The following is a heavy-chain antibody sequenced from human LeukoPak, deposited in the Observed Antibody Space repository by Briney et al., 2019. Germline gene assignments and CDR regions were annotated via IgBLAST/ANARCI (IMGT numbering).Heavy chain of an antibody. CDR3: AKDRLDYYGSGSYIFGD. CDR1: GFTFSNYA. J-gene: IGHJ4*02. D-gene: IGHD3-10*01. Sequence: PGGSLRLSCAASGFTFSNYAMSWVRQAPGKGLEWVSAISSSADSTYYADSVKGRFTISRDNSKNTLYLQMNSLRAEDTAVYYCAKDRLDYYGSGSYIFGDWGQGTLVTVSS. CDR2: ISSSADST. V-gene: IGHV3-23*01.